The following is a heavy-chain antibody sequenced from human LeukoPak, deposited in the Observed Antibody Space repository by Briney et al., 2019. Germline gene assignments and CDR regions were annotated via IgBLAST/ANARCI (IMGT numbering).Heavy chain of an antibody. CDR3: AWCIGDDRPVD. CDR1: GASISSYN. J-gene: IGHJ1*01. Sequence: SETPSLTCSVSGASISSYNWAWIRQPAGKGPEWVGHIYTSGSTNYNPSLKSRVTMSVDTSKSQLSLKLTSVTAADTAVYYCAWCIGDDRPVDWGQGTLVTVSS. V-gene: IGHV4-4*07. D-gene: IGHD2-8*01. CDR2: IYTSGST.